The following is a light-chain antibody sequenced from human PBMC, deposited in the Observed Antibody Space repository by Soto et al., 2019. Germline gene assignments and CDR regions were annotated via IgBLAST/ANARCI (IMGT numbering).Light chain of an antibody. CDR3: QQYNNWPLT. Sequence: EIVMTQSPATLSVSPGERATLSCRASQSVRRSLAWYQQKPGQAPRLLIYDASTGATGIPARFSGSGSGTEFTLTINSLQSEDFAFYYCQQYNNWPLTFGGGTKVEIK. J-gene: IGKJ4*01. V-gene: IGKV3-15*01. CDR2: DAS. CDR1: QSVRRS.